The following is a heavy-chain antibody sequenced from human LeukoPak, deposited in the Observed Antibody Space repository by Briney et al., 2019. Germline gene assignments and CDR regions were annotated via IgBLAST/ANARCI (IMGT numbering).Heavy chain of an antibody. D-gene: IGHD6-6*01. V-gene: IGHV3-30-3*01. Sequence: GRSLRLSCAASGFTFSSYAMHWVRQAPGKGLEWVAVISYDGSNKYYADSVKGRFTISRDNSKNTLYLQMNSLRAEDTAVYYCAKDQSSYLDYWGQGTLVTVSS. CDR3: AKDQSSYLDY. J-gene: IGHJ4*02. CDR2: ISYDGSNK. CDR1: GFTFSSYA.